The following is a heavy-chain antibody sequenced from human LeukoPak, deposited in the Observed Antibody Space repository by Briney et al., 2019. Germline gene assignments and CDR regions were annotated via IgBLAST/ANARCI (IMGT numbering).Heavy chain of an antibody. D-gene: IGHD6-19*01. V-gene: IGHV3-74*01. Sequence: GGSLRLSCAASGFTFSSYWMHWVHQAPGKGLVWVSRINSDGSSTSYADSVKGRFTISRDNSKNTLYLQMNSLRAEDTAVYYCARDQGGTAVAGYLDYWGQGTLVTVSS. J-gene: IGHJ4*02. CDR2: INSDGSST. CDR1: GFTFSSYW. CDR3: ARDQGGTAVAGYLDY.